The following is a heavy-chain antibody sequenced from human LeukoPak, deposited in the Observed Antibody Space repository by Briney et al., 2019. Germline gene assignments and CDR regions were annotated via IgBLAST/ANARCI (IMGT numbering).Heavy chain of an antibody. CDR1: GYSISTGYS. Sequence: SETLSLTCRVSGYSISTGYSWAWIRQPPGKGLEWIGNIYHDGRSYYNPSLKSRVTISVDTSKNQFSLKLSSVTAADTAVCYCARSPWGIFGVVRGYYYYMDVWGKGTTVTVSS. CDR3: ARSPWGIFGVVRGYYYYMDV. J-gene: IGHJ6*03. V-gene: IGHV4-38-2*02. CDR2: IYHDGRS. D-gene: IGHD3-3*01.